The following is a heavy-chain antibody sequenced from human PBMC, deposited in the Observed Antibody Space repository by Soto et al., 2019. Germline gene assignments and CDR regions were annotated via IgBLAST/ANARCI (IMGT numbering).Heavy chain of an antibody. CDR1: GGSISSSSYY. J-gene: IGHJ4*02. V-gene: IGHV4-39*01. Sequence: PSETLSLTCTVSGGSISSSSYYWGWIRQPPGKGLEWIGSIYYSGSTYYNPSLKSRVTISVDTSKNQFSLKLSSVTAADTAVYYCARLGDYYGSSGYYFHYWGQGTLVTVSS. CDR2: IYYSGST. D-gene: IGHD3-22*01. CDR3: ARLGDYYGSSGYYFHY.